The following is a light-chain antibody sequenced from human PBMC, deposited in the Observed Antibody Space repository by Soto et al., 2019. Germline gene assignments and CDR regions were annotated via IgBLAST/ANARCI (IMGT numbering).Light chain of an antibody. CDR3: AAWDDSLNGSVV. V-gene: IGLV1-44*01. CDR2: SSS. CDR1: SSNIGNNA. Sequence: QSVLTQTPSASGTPGQRVTISCSGSSSNIGNNAVNWYQQLPGTAPKLLIYSSSQRPSGVPDRFSGSKSGTSASLAISGLQSEDEADYYCAAWDDSLNGSVVFGGGTKLTVL. J-gene: IGLJ2*01.